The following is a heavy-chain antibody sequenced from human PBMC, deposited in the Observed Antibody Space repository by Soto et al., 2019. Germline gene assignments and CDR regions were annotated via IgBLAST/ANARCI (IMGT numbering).Heavy chain of an antibody. J-gene: IGHJ4*02. V-gene: IGHV3-23*01. Sequence: EVQLLESGGGLVQPGGSLRLSCAASGFTFSSYAMTWVRQAPGKGLEWVSAISGSGGSTYYADSVKGRFTISRDNSRNTLYVQINSLRAEDTAVCYCAKRVSGSYPDCNLDYWGQGTLVTVSS. CDR3: AKRVSGSYPDCNLDY. CDR1: GFTFSSYA. D-gene: IGHD1-26*01. CDR2: ISGSGGST.